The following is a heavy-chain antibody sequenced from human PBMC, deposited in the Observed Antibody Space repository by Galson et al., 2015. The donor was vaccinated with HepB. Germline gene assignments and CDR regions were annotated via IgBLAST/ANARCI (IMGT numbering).Heavy chain of an antibody. Sequence: SLRLSCAASGFTFTNYAMSWVRQAPGKGLEWASAISGSGSSAFYADSVKGRFTMSRDNSKNTVYLQMNSLRVDDTALYYCAKFSSGTYYYFDSWGQGTLVTVSS. CDR1: GFTFTNYA. J-gene: IGHJ4*02. CDR2: ISGSGSSA. CDR3: AKFSSGTYYYFDS. D-gene: IGHD1-26*01. V-gene: IGHV3-23*01.